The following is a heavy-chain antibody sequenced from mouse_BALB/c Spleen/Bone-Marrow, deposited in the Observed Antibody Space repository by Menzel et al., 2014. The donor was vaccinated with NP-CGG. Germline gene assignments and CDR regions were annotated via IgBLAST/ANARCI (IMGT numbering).Heavy chain of an antibody. D-gene: IGHD4-1*01. CDR3: ARWGKLGRGYFDV. Sequence: EVKLMESGAELVKPGASVKLSCTASGFNIKDTYMHWVKQRPEQGLEWIGRIDPANGNTKYDPKFQGKATITADTSSNTAYLQLSSLTSEDTAVYYCARWGKLGRGYFDVWGAGTPVTVSS. CDR2: IDPANGNT. CDR1: GFNIKDTY. V-gene: IGHV14-3*02. J-gene: IGHJ1*01.